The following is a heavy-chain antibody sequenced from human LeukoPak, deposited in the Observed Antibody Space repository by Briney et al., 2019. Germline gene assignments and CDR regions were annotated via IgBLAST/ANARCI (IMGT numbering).Heavy chain of an antibody. Sequence: SETLSLTCTVSGYSIRSDYYWGWIRQPPGKGLEWIGSIYHSGSTYYNPSLKSRVTISVDTSKNQFSLKLSSVTAADTAVYYCARDHLANLASRLFDPWGQGTLVTVSS. CDR1: GYSIRSDYY. J-gene: IGHJ5*02. V-gene: IGHV4-38-2*02. CDR3: ARDHLANLASRLFDP. CDR2: IYHSGST. D-gene: IGHD3-3*01.